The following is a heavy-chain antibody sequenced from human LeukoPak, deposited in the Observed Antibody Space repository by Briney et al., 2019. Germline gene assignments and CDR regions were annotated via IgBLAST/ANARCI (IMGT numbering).Heavy chain of an antibody. J-gene: IGHJ4*02. CDR3: AKDSTYYYGSGSYYDFDY. CDR1: GFTFSSYG. V-gene: IGHV3-30*02. CDR2: IRYDGSNK. Sequence: GESLKISCAASGFTFSSYGMHWVRQAPGKGLEWVAFIRYDGSNKYYADSVKGRFTISRDNSKNTLYLQMNSLRAEDTAVYYCAKDSTYYYGSGSYYDFDYWGQGTLVTVSS. D-gene: IGHD3-10*01.